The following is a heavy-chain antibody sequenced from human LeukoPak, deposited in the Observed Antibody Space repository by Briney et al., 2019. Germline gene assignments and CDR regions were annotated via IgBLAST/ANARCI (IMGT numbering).Heavy chain of an antibody. CDR2: ISYDGSNK. V-gene: IGHV3-30*18. CDR1: GFTFSSYG. Sequence: GGSLRLSCAASGFTFSSYGMHWVRQAPGKGLEWVAVISYDGSNKYYADSVKGRFTISRDNSKTTLYLQMNSLRADDTAVYYCAKDQDIVVVPAAMLTNWFDPWGQGTLVTVSS. CDR3: AKDQDIVVVPAAMLTNWFDP. J-gene: IGHJ5*02. D-gene: IGHD2-2*01.